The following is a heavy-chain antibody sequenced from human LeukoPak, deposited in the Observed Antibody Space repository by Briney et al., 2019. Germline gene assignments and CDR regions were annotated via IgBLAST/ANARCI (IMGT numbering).Heavy chain of an antibody. V-gene: IGHV3-11*01. J-gene: IGHJ4*02. CDR3: ARLARWAYYFDS. Sequence: GGSLRLSCAASGFTFSDYYMSWIRQAPGKGLEWLSYISSSVNTIYYADSVKGRFTISRDNAKNSLYLQMNSLRADDTAVYYCARLARWAYYFDSWGQGTLVTVSS. CDR2: ISSSVNTI. D-gene: IGHD1-26*01. CDR1: GFTFSDYY.